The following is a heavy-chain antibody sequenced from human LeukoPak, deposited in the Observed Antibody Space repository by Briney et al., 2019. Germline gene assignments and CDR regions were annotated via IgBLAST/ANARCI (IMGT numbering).Heavy chain of an antibody. V-gene: IGHV1-2*02. CDR2: INPKSGGT. D-gene: IGHD6-13*01. CDR3: ARPGSSWDNSFDP. Sequence: ASVKVSCKASGYIFTGYYMHWVRQAPGQGLEWMGWINPKSGGTNYAQKLQGRVTMTRDTSITTAYMELSRLRSDDTAVYYCARPGSSWDNSFDPWGQGTLVTVSS. CDR1: GYIFTGYY. J-gene: IGHJ5*02.